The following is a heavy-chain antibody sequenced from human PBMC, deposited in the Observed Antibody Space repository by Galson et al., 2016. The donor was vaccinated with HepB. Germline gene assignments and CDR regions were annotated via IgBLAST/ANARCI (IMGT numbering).Heavy chain of an antibody. CDR2: TYYRSKWYN. D-gene: IGHD3-16*01. CDR3: SRDASSRAMDV. V-gene: IGHV6-1*01. Sequence: CALSADSVSTNSAAWTCIRHSPSRALEWLATTYYRSKWYNAYAASVKSRITINPDTSKNQFSLQLNSMTPEDTAVYYCSRDASSRAMDVWGQGTTVTVSS. CDR1: ADSVSTNSAA. J-gene: IGHJ6*02.